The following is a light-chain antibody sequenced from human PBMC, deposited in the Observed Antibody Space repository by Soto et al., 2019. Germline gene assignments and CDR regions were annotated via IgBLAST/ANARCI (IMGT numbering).Light chain of an antibody. V-gene: IGKV3-15*01. Sequence: EIVMTQSPATLSVSPGERVTLSCRASRTVGSKLAWYQQKPGQAPRLLISDASTSATGIPARFSGSGSGTEFTLTISSLQSEDFAFYYCQQYSDWKTFGQGTKLEIK. CDR1: RTVGSK. CDR2: DAS. CDR3: QQYSDWKT. J-gene: IGKJ2*01.